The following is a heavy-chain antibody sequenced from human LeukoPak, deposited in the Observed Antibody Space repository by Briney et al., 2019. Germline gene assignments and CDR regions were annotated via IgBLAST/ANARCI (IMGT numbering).Heavy chain of an antibody. Sequence: ASVKVSCKTSGYTFTAYYIHWVRQAPGQGLEWMGWINPNSGGTTYAQKFQGRVTMTRDTSISTGYMELSRLRSDDTAVHYCASIGRGYDFEYWGQGTLVTVSS. D-gene: IGHD5-12*01. V-gene: IGHV1-2*02. CDR2: INPNSGGT. CDR3: ASIGRGYDFEY. J-gene: IGHJ4*02. CDR1: GYTFTAYY.